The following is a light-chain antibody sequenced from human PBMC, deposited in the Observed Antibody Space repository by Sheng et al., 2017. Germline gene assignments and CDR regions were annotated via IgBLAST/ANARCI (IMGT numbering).Light chain of an antibody. Sequence: SYELTQPPSVSVSPGQTARITCSGDALPKQYAYWYQQKPGQAPVLVIYKDSERPSGIPERFSGSKSGNTASLTISGLQAEDEADYYCSSYTSSSTLVVFGGGTKLTVL. CDR2: KDS. CDR3: SSYTSSSTLVV. J-gene: IGLJ2*01. V-gene: IGLV3-25*03. CDR1: ALPKQY.